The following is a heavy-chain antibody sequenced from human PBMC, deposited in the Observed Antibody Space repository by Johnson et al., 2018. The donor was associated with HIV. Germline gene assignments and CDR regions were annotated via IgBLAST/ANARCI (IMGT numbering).Heavy chain of an antibody. V-gene: IGHV3-30-3*01. CDR3: AKGRGGGEAFDI. J-gene: IGHJ3*02. CDR2: ISYDGRNK. CDR1: GFTFSSYA. Sequence: QVQLVESGGGLVQPGGSLRLSCAASGFTFSSYAMHWVRQAPGKGLEWVAVISYDGRNKYYADSVKGRFSLSRDNSKNTLYLQMNSLRAEDTAVYYCAKGRGGGEAFDIWGQGTMVTVSS.